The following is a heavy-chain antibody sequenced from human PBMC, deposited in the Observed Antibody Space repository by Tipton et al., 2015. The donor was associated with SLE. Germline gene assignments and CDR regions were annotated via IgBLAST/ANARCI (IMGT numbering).Heavy chain of an antibody. CDR3: ARVVAAVDYYYYYMDV. D-gene: IGHD6-13*01. J-gene: IGHJ6*03. Sequence: GLVKPSETLSLTCTVSGGSISGSSYYWGWIRQPPGKGLEWIGSIYYSGDTNCSPSLKSRVTMTRDTSKNQFSLDLSSVSAADTAVYYCARVVAAVDYYYYYMDVWGKGTTVTVSS. V-gene: IGHV4-39*07. CDR2: IYYSGDT. CDR1: GGSISGSSYY.